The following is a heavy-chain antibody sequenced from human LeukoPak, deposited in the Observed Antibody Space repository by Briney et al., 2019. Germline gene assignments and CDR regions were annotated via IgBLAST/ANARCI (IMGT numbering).Heavy chain of an antibody. CDR2: ISGSGSTM. V-gene: IGHV3-11*01. D-gene: IGHD4-17*01. CDR1: GFTFSDYY. J-gene: IGHJ4*02. CDR3: ARSVYGDLDY. Sequence: GGSLRLSCAASGFTFSDYYMSWIRQAPGKGLEWVSHISGSGSTMYYADSVKGRFTISRDHAKNSLYLQMNSLRAEDTAMYYCARSVYGDLDYWGQGTLVTVPS.